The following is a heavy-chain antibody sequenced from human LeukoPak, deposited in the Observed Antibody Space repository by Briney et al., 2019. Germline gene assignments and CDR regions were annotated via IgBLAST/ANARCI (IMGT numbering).Heavy chain of an antibody. V-gene: IGHV4-61*02. D-gene: IGHD3-22*01. Sequence: PSETLSLTCTVSGGSIRSGSYYWSWIRQPAGKGLEWIGRIYTSGSTNYNPSLKSRVTISVDTSKNQFSLKLSSVTAADTAVYYCARGYYDSSGYWPTDYWGQGTLVTVSS. CDR2: IYTSGST. CDR1: GGSIRSGSYY. CDR3: ARGYYDSSGYWPTDY. J-gene: IGHJ4*02.